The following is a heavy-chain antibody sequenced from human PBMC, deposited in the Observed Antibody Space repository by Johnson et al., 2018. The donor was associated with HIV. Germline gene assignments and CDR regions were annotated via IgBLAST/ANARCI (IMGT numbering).Heavy chain of an antibody. Sequence: QVQLVESGGGVVQPGRSLRLSCAASGFTFSSYAMHWIRQAPGKGLEWVAVISYDGSNKYYADSVKGRFTISRDNSKNTLYLQMNSLRAEDTAVYYCASDWGSRHAFDIWGKGTMVTVSS. CDR1: GFTFSSYA. CDR3: ASDWGSRHAFDI. V-gene: IGHV3-30*04. CDR2: ISYDGSNK. D-gene: IGHD7-27*01. J-gene: IGHJ3*02.